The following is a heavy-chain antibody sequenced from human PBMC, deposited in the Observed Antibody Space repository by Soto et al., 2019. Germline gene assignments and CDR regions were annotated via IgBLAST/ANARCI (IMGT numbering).Heavy chain of an antibody. CDR3: AREGRVAVCGGDCYRAGAFDI. V-gene: IGHV3-33*01. CDR1: GFTFSSYG. D-gene: IGHD2-21*02. CDR2: IWYDGSNK. J-gene: IGHJ3*02. Sequence: QVQLVESGGGVVQPGRSLRLSCAASGFTFSSYGMHWVRQAPGKGLEWVAVIWYDGSNKYYADSVKGRFTISRDNSTNRLYLQMSSLRAEDTAVYYCAREGRVAVCGGDCYRAGAFDIWGQGTMVTVSS.